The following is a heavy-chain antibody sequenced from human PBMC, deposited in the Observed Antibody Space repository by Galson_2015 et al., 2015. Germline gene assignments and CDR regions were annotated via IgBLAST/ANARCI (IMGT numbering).Heavy chain of an antibody. CDR1: EFTFSSYY. J-gene: IGHJ4*02. CDR2: ISSTTTYI. V-gene: IGHV3-21*01. CDR3: ARQILDYDFWSGYHPTNFDY. Sequence: SLRLSCAASEFTFSSYYMSWVRQAPGKGLEWVSSISSTTTYIYYADSVKGRFTISRDNAKNSLYPQMNSLGAEDTAVYYCARQILDYDFWSGYHPTNFDYWGQGTLVTVSS. D-gene: IGHD3-3*01.